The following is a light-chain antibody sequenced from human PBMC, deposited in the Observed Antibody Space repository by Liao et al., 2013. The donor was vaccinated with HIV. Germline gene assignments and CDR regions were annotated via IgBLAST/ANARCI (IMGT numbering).Light chain of an antibody. V-gene: IGLV3-27*01. J-gene: IGLJ1*01. CDR1: ILAKKY. Sequence: SYELTQPSSVSVSPGQTARITCSGDILAKKYSRWFQQKPGQVPVVVIYKDSERPSGIPERVSGSSSGTTVTLTISGAQATDEAEYYCQVWDDFSTFVFGSGTQVTVL. CDR3: QVWDDFSTFV. CDR2: KDS.